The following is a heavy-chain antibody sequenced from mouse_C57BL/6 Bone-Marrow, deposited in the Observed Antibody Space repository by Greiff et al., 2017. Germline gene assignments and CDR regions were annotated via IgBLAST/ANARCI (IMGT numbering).Heavy chain of an antibody. CDR1: GYAFSSYW. J-gene: IGHJ4*01. Sequence: QVQLQQSGAELVQPGASVKISCKASGYAFSSYWMNWVKQRPGTGLEWLGQIYPGDGDNNCNGKFKGTATLSADKSSSTAYMQLSSLTSEDSAVYFCARDWDAYYAMDYWGQGTSDTVSS. V-gene: IGHV1-80*01. CDR2: IYPGDGDN. CDR3: ARDWDAYYAMDY. D-gene: IGHD4-1*01.